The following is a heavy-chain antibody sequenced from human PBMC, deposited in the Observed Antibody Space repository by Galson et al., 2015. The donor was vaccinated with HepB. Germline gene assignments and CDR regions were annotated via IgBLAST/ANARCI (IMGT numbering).Heavy chain of an antibody. CDR2: ISYDGSNK. D-gene: IGHD4-17*01. J-gene: IGHJ4*02. Sequence: SLRLSCAASGFTFSSYAMHWVRQAPGKGLEWVAVISYDGSNKYYADSVKGRFTISRDNSKNTLYLQMNSLRAEDTAVYYCAREHYDYYFDYWGQGTLVTVSS. CDR1: GFTFSSYA. CDR3: AREHYDYYFDY. V-gene: IGHV3-30*04.